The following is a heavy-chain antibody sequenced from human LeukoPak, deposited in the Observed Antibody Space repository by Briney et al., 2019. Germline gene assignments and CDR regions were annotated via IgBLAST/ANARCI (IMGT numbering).Heavy chain of an antibody. CDR3: TTDRNEIRLAAGYDY. CDR1: GFTFSNAW. Sequence: GGSLRLSCAASGFTFSNAWMSWVRQAPGKGLEWVGRIKSKTDGGTTDYAAPVKGRFTISRDDSKNTLYLQMNSLKTEDTAVYYCTTDRNEIRLAAGYDYWGQGTLVTVSS. CDR2: IKSKTDGGTT. J-gene: IGHJ4*02. V-gene: IGHV3-15*01. D-gene: IGHD6-13*01.